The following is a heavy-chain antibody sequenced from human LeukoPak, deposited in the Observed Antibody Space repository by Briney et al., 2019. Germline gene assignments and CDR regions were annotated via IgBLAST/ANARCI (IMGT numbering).Heavy chain of an antibody. CDR1: GFTPSSYT. CDR3: ARRSGSYDY. J-gene: IGHJ4*02. V-gene: IGHV3-21*01. Sequence: GGSLRLSCAGSGFTPSSYTMNWVRQAPGKGLEWVTSISGRGDYMYYADSVKGRFTISRDNAKNSLFLQLNSLRADDTAVYYCARRSGSYDYWGQGTLVIVSS. CDR2: ISGRGDYM. D-gene: IGHD1-26*01.